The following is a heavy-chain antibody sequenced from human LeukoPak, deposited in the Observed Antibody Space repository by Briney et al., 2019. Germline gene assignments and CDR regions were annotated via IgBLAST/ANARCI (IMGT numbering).Heavy chain of an antibody. Sequence: GGSLRLSCAASGFTFSSYSMNWVRQAPGKGLEWVSSISSSSSYIYYADSVKGRFTISRDNAKNSLYLQMNSLRAEDTAVYYCARVWSRNGGYGEDYLGQGTLVTVSS. CDR3: ARVWSRNGGYGEDY. J-gene: IGHJ4*02. V-gene: IGHV3-21*01. CDR2: ISSSSSYI. D-gene: IGHD4-17*01. CDR1: GFTFSSYS.